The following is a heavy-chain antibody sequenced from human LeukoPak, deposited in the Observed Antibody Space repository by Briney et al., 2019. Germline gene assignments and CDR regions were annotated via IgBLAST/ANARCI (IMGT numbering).Heavy chain of an antibody. V-gene: IGHV4-59*01. J-gene: IGHJ5*02. Sequence: SETLSLTCTVSGGSISSYYWSWIRQPPGKGLEWIGYIYYSGSTNYNPSLKSRVTISVDTSKNQFSLKLSSVTAADTAVYYCARDRRAVAPFDPWGQGTLVTVSS. D-gene: IGHD6-19*01. CDR3: ARDRRAVAPFDP. CDR2: IYYSGST. CDR1: GGSISSYY.